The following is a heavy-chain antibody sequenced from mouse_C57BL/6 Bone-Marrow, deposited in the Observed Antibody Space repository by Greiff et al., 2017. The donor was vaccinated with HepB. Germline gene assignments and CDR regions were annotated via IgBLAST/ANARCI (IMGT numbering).Heavy chain of an antibody. CDR3: AIPLDYYGSRWYYAMDY. D-gene: IGHD1-1*01. J-gene: IGHJ4*01. V-gene: IGHV1-7*01. CDR2: INPSSGYT. Sequence: VQLQQSGAELAKPGASVKLSCKASGYTFTSYWMHWVKQRPGQGLEWIGYINPSSGYTKYNQKFKDKATLTADKSSSTAYMQLSSLTYEDYAVYYCAIPLDYYGSRWYYAMDYWGQGTSVTVSS. CDR1: GYTFTSYW.